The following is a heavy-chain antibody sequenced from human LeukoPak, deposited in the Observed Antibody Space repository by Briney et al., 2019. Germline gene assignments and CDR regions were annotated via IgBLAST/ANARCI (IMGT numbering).Heavy chain of an antibody. CDR1: GFTFSSYE. CDR3: ARRAGAYSHPYDY. J-gene: IGHJ4*02. Sequence: GGSLRLSCAASGFTFSSYEMNWVRQAPGKGLEWVSYISSSGYTMYYADSVKGRFTISRDNAKNSLYLQMNSLRAEDTAVYYCARRAGAYSHPYDYWGQGTLVTVSS. CDR2: ISSSGYTM. D-gene: IGHD4/OR15-4a*01. V-gene: IGHV3-48*03.